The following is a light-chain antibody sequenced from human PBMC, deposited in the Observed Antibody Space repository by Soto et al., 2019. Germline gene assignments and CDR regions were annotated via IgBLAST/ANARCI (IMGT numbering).Light chain of an antibody. V-gene: IGKV1-27*01. J-gene: IGKJ3*01. Sequence: DIQMTQSPSSLSASVGDRVAITCRASQGMSNYLAWYQQKPGKVPKLLIYAASTLQSGVPSRFSGSGSGTDINLTISSLQHEDVATSNCQKDNSDPCPFGPGTKGDIK. CDR3: QKDNSDPCP. CDR2: AAS. CDR1: QGMSNY.